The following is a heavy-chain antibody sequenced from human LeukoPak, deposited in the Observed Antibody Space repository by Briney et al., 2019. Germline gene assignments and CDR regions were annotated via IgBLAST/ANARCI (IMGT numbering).Heavy chain of an antibody. CDR2: ISGGSGSR. CDR3: AKGQEFLEWIYDY. Sequence: EGSLRLSCEASGFSFSDYAMTWVRQAPGKGLEWVSGISGGSGSRNYGDSVKGRFTISRDNSKNTLFLQLSGLRAEDTAVYYCAKGQEFLEWIYDYWGQGTLVTVSS. J-gene: IGHJ4*02. V-gene: IGHV3-23*01. CDR1: GFSFSDYA. D-gene: IGHD3-3*01.